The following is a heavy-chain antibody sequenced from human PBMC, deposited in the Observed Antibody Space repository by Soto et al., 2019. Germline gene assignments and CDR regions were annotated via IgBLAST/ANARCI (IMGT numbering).Heavy chain of an antibody. Sequence: QVQLVQSGAEVKKPGASVKVSCKASGYTFTSYDINWVRQATGQGLEYLGWMNPNSGNTAYVQKFQGRVTMTWDTSITTAYMEVSSLRSEDAAVYFCARGIKYGAYSRWFDPWGQGTLCTVSA. CDR1: GYTFTSYD. CDR3: ARGIKYGAYSRWFDP. CDR2: MNPNSGNT. V-gene: IGHV1-8*01. D-gene: IGHD4-17*01. J-gene: IGHJ5*02.